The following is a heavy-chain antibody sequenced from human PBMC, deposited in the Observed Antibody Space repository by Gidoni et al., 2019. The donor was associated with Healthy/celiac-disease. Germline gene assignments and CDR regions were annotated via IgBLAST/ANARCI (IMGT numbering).Heavy chain of an antibody. V-gene: IGHV4-39*01. CDR1: GGSISSSSYY. D-gene: IGHD7-27*01. Sequence: QLQLQESGPGLVKPSETLSLTCTVSGGSISSSSYYWGWIRQPPGKGLEWIGSIYYSGRTYYNPSLKSRVTISVDTSKNQFSLKLSSVTAADTAVYDCASPPRNWGSFDYWGQGTLVTVS. CDR2: IYYSGRT. J-gene: IGHJ4*02. CDR3: ASPPRNWGSFDY.